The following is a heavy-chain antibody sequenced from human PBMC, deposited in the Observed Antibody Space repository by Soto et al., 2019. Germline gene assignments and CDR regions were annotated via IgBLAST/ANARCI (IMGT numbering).Heavy chain of an antibody. Sequence: GGSLRLSCAASGFTFSNAWMSWVRQAPGKGLEWVGRIKSKTDGGTTNYAAPVKGRFTISRDDSKNTLYLQMNSLKTDDTAVYYCTTAGDSSGYYYKYYYYYGMDVWGQGTTVTVSS. CDR3: TTAGDSSGYYYKYYYYYGMDV. CDR2: IKSKTDGGTT. CDR1: GFTFSNAW. D-gene: IGHD3-22*01. J-gene: IGHJ6*02. V-gene: IGHV3-15*01.